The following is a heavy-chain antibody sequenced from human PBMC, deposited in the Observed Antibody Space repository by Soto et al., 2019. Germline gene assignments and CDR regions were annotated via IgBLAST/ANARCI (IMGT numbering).Heavy chain of an antibody. CDR1: GFTFISYA. D-gene: IGHD3-10*01. V-gene: IGHV3-48*01. CDR3: ARDRGDYGSGSYSTQFYYYGMDV. CDR2: ISSSSTTI. Sequence: GGSLRHSCAASGFTFISYAMNLVRQAPGKGLEWVSYISSSSTTIYYADSVKGRFTISRDNGKNSVYLQMNSLRAEDTAVYYCARDRGDYGSGSYSTQFYYYGMDVWGQGTTVTVSS. J-gene: IGHJ6*02.